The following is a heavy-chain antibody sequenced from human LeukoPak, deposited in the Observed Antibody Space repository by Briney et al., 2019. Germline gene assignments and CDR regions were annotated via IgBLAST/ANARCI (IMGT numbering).Heavy chain of an antibody. CDR2: IKQDGSEE. CDR1: GFTISSYW. CDR3: ARRYFDY. J-gene: IGHJ4*02. V-gene: IGHV3-7*03. Sequence: PGGSLRLSCVASGFTISSYWMHWVRQAPGKGLEWVANIKQDGSEEYYMDSVKGRFTISRDNAKNSLYLQMNSLRAEDTAVYYCARRYFDYWGQGILVTVSS.